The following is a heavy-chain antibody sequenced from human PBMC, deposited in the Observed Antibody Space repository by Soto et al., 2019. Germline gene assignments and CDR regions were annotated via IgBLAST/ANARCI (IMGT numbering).Heavy chain of an antibody. CDR1: GGSFSGYY. Sequence: QVQLQQWGAGLLKPSETLSLTCAVYGGSFSGYYWSWIRQPPGKGLEWIGEINHSGSTNYNPSLKXRXXISVDTSKNQFSLKLSPVTAADTAVYYCARGKGDYWGQGTLVTVSS. CDR3: ARGKGDY. J-gene: IGHJ4*02. V-gene: IGHV4-34*01. CDR2: INHSGST.